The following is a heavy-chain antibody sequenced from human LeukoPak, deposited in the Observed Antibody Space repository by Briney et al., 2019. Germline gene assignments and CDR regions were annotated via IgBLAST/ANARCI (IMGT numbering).Heavy chain of an antibody. CDR1: GYTFTSYD. CDR2: MNPNSGNT. V-gene: IGHV1-8*01. D-gene: IGHD2-15*01. CDR3: ARPTYQYCSGGSCYFDY. Sequence: ASVKVSCKASGYTFTSYDINWVRQATGRGLEWMGWMNPNSGNTGYAQKFQGRVTMTRNTSISTAYMELSSLRSEDTAVYYCARPTYQYCSGGSCYFDYWGQGTLVTVSS. J-gene: IGHJ4*02.